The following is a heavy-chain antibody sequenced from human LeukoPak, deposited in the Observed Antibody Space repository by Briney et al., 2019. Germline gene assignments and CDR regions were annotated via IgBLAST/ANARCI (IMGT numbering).Heavy chain of an antibody. CDR2: ITSSSSTI. D-gene: IGHD3-22*01. J-gene: IGHJ4*02. V-gene: IGHV3-48*04. CDR3: ATSSYDSSGYRQDLDY. CDR1: GFTFTSYS. Sequence: GGSLRLSCSASGFTFTSYSMNWVRQAPGEGLEWVSYITSSSSTIHYADSVKGRFTISRDNAKNSLYLQMNSLRAEDTAVYYCATSSYDSSGYRQDLDYWGQGALVTVSS.